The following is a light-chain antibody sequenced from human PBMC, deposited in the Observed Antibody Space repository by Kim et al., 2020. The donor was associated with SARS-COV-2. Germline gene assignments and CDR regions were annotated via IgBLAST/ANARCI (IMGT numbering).Light chain of an antibody. CDR1: QSVSSSY. CDR2: HAS. CDR3: HQYGMSPLT. V-gene: IGKV3-20*01. J-gene: IGKJ4*01. Sequence: SPGETAVLSCRASQSVSSSYLAWYQQKPGQAPRLLIYHASSRATGIPDRFSGSGSGTDFTLTISRLEPEDFAVYYCHQYGMSPLTFGGGTKVDIK.